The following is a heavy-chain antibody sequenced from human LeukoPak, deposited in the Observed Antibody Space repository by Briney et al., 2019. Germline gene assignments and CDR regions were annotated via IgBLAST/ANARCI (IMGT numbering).Heavy chain of an antibody. CDR1: GGSISSSSYY. D-gene: IGHD6-13*01. CDR3: ARGRRIAAAASYYFDY. V-gene: IGHV4-39*01. J-gene: IGHJ4*02. Sequence: PSETLSLTCTVSGGSISSSSYYWGWIRQPPGKGLEWIGSIYYSGSTYYNPSLKSRATISVDTSKNQFSLKLSSVTAADTAVYYCARGRRIAAAASYYFDYWGQGTLVTVSS. CDR2: IYYSGST.